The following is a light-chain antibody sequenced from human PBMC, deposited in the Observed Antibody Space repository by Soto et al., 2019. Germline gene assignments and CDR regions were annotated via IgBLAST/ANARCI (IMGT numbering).Light chain of an antibody. CDR1: QSINSC. Sequence: DIHMTQYPSTLSSSLGDRVTITCMASQSINSCLAWYQQKPGKAPKLLIYKASSLESGVPSRFSGSGSGTEFTLTISSLQPADFSAYYCQQYNSYSSITFGQGTRLEIK. V-gene: IGKV1-5*03. J-gene: IGKJ5*01. CDR3: QQYNSYSSIT. CDR2: KAS.